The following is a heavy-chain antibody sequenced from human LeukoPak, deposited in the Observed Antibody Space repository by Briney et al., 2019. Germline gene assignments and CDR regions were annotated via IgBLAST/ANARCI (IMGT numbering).Heavy chain of an antibody. V-gene: IGHV1-69*06. D-gene: IGHD2-15*01. Sequence: GASVKVSCKASGGTFSSYAISWVRQAPGQGLEWMGGIIPIVGTANYAQKFQGRVTITADKSTSTAYMELSSLRSEDTAVYYCATLCCGSYYMDVWGKGTTVTVSS. CDR2: IIPIVGTA. J-gene: IGHJ6*03. CDR1: GGTFSSYA. CDR3: ATLCCGSYYMDV.